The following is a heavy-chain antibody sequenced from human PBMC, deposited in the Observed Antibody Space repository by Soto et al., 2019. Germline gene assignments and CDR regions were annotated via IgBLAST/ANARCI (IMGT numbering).Heavy chain of an antibody. CDR2: ISSSSSYI. Sequence: GGSLRLSCAASGFTFSSYSMNWVRQAPGKGLEWVSSISSSSSYIYYADSVKGRFTISRDNAKNSLYLQMNSLRAEDTAVYYCARDFTMARYYFDYWGQGTLVTVSS. J-gene: IGHJ4*02. CDR3: ARDFTMARYYFDY. V-gene: IGHV3-21*01. CDR1: GFTFSSYS. D-gene: IGHD3-10*01.